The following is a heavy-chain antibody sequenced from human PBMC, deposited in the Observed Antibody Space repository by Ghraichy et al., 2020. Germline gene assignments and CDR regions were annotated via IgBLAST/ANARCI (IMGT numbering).Heavy chain of an antibody. D-gene: IGHD1-26*01. Sequence: GESLNISCAASGLTFSSYAMSWVRQAAGRGLEWVSTISGSGGGTHYADSVKGRFTISRDNSKNTLYLQMNSLRAEDTAIYYCAKAWDSGTSMCDYWGQGTLFTVSS. V-gene: IGHV3-23*01. CDR2: ISGSGGGT. CDR3: AKAWDSGTSMCDY. CDR1: GLTFSSYA. J-gene: IGHJ4*02.